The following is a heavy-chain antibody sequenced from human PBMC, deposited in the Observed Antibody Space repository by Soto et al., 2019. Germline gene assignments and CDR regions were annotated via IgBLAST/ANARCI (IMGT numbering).Heavy chain of an antibody. V-gene: IGHV4-34*01. J-gene: IGHJ6*02. Sequence: SEALFLTCSVYCGSVSGYYWSLVRHPPGNGLDWIGEINHSGSTNYSPSLKSRVTISVDTSKNQFSLKLSSVTAADTAVYYCARLHITMARGLPYYYYGMAVWGQGTTVTVSS. CDR2: INHSGST. CDR1: CGSVSGYY. CDR3: ARLHITMARGLPYYYYGMAV. D-gene: IGHD3-10*01.